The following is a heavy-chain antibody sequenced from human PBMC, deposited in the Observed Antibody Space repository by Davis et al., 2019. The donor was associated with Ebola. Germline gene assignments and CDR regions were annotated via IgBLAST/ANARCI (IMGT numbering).Heavy chain of an antibody. Sequence: GESLKISCTGSGFTISSYWMHWVRQAPGKGLVWVSRISCDGRSAYYADSVKGRFTISRDNAKNTLYLQMNSLRAEDTAVYYCADSWLPTSYWGQGTLVTVSS. D-gene: IGHD6-19*01. J-gene: IGHJ4*02. V-gene: IGHV3-74*01. CDR2: ISCDGRSA. CDR3: ADSWLPTSY. CDR1: GFTISSYW.